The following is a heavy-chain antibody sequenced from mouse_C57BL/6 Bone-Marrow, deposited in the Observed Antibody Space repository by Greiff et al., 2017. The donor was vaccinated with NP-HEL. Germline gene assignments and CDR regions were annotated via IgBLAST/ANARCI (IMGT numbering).Heavy chain of an antibody. J-gene: IGHJ2*01. D-gene: IGHD2-10*02. V-gene: IGHV1-55*01. CDR1: GYTFTSYW. CDR2: IYPGSGSP. Sequence: QVQLKQPGAELVKPGASVKMSCKASGYTFTSYWITWVKQRPGQGLEWIGAIYPGSGSPNYNEKFKSKATLTVDTSSSTAYMQLSSLTSEDSAVYYCARMYGTLDYWGQGTTLTVSS. CDR3: ARMYGTLDY.